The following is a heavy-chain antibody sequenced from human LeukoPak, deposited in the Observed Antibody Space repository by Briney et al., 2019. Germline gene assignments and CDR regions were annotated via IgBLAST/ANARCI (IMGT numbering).Heavy chain of an antibody. J-gene: IGHJ3*02. CDR3: ARGDYGGNFDAFDI. CDR2: INHSGST. Sequence: SETLSLTCAVYGGSFSGYYWSWIRQPPGKGLEWIGEINHSGSTNYNPSLKSRVTISVDTSKNQFSLKLSSVTAADTAVYYCARGDYGGNFDAFDIWGQRTMGTVSS. CDR1: GGSFSGYY. V-gene: IGHV4-34*01. D-gene: IGHD4-23*01.